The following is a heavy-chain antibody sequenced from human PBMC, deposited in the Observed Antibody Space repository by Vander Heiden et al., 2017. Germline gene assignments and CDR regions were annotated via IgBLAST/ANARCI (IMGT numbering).Heavy chain of an antibody. CDR1: GFTFSSYW. Sequence: EVQLVESGGGLVQPGGSLRLSCAASGFTFSSYWMSGVRQAPGKGLEWVANIKQDGSEKYYVDSVKGRFTISRDNAKNSLYLQMNSLRAEDTAVYYCARDAYYYDSSGYYYGGHFDYWGQGTLVTVSS. CDR3: ARDAYYYDSSGYYYGGHFDY. J-gene: IGHJ4*02. V-gene: IGHV3-7*01. CDR2: IKQDGSEK. D-gene: IGHD3-22*01.